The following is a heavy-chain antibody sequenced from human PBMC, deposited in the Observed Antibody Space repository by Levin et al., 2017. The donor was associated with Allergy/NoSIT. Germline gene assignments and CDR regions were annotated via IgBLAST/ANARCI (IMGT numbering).Heavy chain of an antibody. D-gene: IGHD6-19*01. V-gene: IGHV3-23*01. CDR3: AKGQAAVAGTYDY. CDR2: IGSSGSST. J-gene: IGHJ4*02. Sequence: GESLKISCAASGFIFSSYAMSWVRQAPGQGLEWVSAIGSSGSSTYYADSVKGRFTISRDKSKNTLYLQMNSLRAEDTAVYYCAKGQAAVAGTYDYWGQGTLVTVSS. CDR1: GFIFSSYA.